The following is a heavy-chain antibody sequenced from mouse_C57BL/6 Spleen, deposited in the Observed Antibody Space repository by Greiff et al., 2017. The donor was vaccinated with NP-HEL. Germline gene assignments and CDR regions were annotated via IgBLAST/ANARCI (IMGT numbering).Heavy chain of an antibody. CDR2: IYPSDSET. CDR3: ARGGGTEFAY. D-gene: IGHD4-1*01. Sequence: QVQLQQSGAELVRPGSSVKLSCKASGYTFTSYWMDWVKQRPGQGLEWIGNIYPSDSETHYNQKFKDKATLTVDKSSSKAYMQLSSLTSEDSAVYYCARGGGTEFAYWGQGTLVTVSA. CDR1: GYTFTSYW. J-gene: IGHJ3*01. V-gene: IGHV1-61*01.